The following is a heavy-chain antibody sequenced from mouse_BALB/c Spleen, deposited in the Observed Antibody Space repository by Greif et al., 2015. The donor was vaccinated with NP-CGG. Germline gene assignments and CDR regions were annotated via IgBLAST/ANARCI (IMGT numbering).Heavy chain of an antibody. Sequence: EVMLVESGGGLVKPGGSLKLSCAASGFTFSSYAMSWVRQTPEKRLEWVASISSGGSTYYPDSVKGRFTISRDNARNILYLRMSSLRSEDTAMYYCARGRYSSGTYFDYWGQGTTLTVSS. CDR3: ARGRYSSGTYFDY. CDR1: GFTFSSYA. D-gene: IGHD1-1*01. CDR2: ISSGGST. J-gene: IGHJ2*01. V-gene: IGHV5-6-5*01.